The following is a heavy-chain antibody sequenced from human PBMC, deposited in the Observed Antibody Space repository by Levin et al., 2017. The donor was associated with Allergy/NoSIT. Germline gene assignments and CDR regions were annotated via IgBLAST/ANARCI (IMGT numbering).Heavy chain of an antibody. CDR2: INHSGST. V-gene: IGHV4-34*01. J-gene: IGHJ6*02. D-gene: IGHD3-10*01. Sequence: SQTLSLTCAVYGGSFSGYYWSWIRQPPGKGLEWIGEINHSGSTNYNPSLKSRVTISVDTSKNQFSLKLSSVTAADTAVYYCARRGRRFGVYGMDVWGQGTTVTVSS. CDR1: GGSFSGYY. CDR3: ARRGRRFGVYGMDV.